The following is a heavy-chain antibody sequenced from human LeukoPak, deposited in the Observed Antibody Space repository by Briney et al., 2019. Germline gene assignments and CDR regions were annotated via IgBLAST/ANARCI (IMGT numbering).Heavy chain of an antibody. CDR3: ARDGTTGTTGDWFDP. D-gene: IGHD1-1*01. Sequence: PGGSLRLSCAASGFTFSSYWMSWVRQAPGKGLEWVANIKQDGSEKYYVDSVKGRFTISRDNAKNSLYLQMNSLRAEDTAVYYCARDGTTGTTGDWFDPWGQGTLVTVSP. J-gene: IGHJ5*02. CDR2: IKQDGSEK. V-gene: IGHV3-7*01. CDR1: GFTFSSYW.